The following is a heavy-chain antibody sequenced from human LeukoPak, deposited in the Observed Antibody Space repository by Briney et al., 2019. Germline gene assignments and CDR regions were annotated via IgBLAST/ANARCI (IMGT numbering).Heavy chain of an antibody. CDR3: AGEDNSSGYRPFDI. CDR1: GYTFTSYD. D-gene: IGHD3-22*01. Sequence: ASVKVSCKASGYTFTSYDFNWVRQATGQRPEWMGWMSPNSGDTGYAQKFQGRVTMTRDMSMSTAYMELSRLRSVDTAVYYCAGEDNSSGYRPFDIWGQGTMVTVPS. CDR2: MSPNSGDT. J-gene: IGHJ3*02. V-gene: IGHV1-8*01.